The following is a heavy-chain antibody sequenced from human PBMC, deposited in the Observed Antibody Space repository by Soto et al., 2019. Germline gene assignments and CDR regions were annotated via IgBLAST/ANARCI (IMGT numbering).Heavy chain of an antibody. CDR3: ARGRLYYYDSSDY. CDR2: INIDGSTT. CDR1: GFTFGTYW. D-gene: IGHD3-22*01. J-gene: IGHJ4*02. Sequence: GGSLRLSCTASGFTFGTYWIHWVRQAPGKGLMWVSRINIDGSTTNYADSVKGRSTISRDNAKNTVYLQMNSLTAEDTAMYYCARGRLYYYDSSDYWGQGTLVTVSS. V-gene: IGHV3-74*01.